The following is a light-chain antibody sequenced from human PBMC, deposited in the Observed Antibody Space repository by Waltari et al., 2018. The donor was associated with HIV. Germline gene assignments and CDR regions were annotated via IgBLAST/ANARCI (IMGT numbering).Light chain of an antibody. Sequence: QSVLTQPPSASGTPGQRVTISCSGSSSNIGSNTVSWYQQLPGTAPKLLIYSNNQRPSWVPDRFSGCKSGTAASLAISGLQSEDEADYYCAAWDDSLNGWVFGGGTKLTVL. CDR1: SSNIGSNT. CDR2: SNN. V-gene: IGLV1-44*01. J-gene: IGLJ3*02. CDR3: AAWDDSLNGWV.